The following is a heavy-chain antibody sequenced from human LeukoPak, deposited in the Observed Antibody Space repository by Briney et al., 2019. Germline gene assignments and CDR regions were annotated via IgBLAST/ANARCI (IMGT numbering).Heavy chain of an antibody. J-gene: IGHJ4*02. CDR3: AREGPRGNSQFDY. D-gene: IGHD2/OR15-2a*01. Sequence: PGGSLRLSCAASGFTFSNFDMHWVRQAPGKGLEWVTMISYDGNNKYYVDSVKGRFTISRDNSKNTLYLQMNSLRAEDTAVYYCAREGPRGNSQFDYWGQGTLVTVSS. CDR1: GFTFSNFD. CDR2: ISYDGNNK. V-gene: IGHV3-30*03.